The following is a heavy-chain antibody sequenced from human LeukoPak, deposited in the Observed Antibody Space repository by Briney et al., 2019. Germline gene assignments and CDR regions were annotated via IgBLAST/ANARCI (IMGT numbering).Heavy chain of an antibody. J-gene: IGHJ6*03. Sequence: GGSLRLSCAASGFTFSSYAMSWVRLAPGEGLEWVSATSYSGESTYYADSVRGRFTISRDNSKNTLYLQMNSLRAEDTAVYYCARDYGGISFYYYFMDVWGKGTTVTVAS. D-gene: IGHD4-23*01. CDR3: ARDYGGISFYYYFMDV. CDR2: TSYSGEST. V-gene: IGHV3-23*01. CDR1: GFTFSSYA.